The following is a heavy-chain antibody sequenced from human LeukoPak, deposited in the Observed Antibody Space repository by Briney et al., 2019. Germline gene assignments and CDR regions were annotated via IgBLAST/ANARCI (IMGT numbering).Heavy chain of an antibody. CDR3: ARGHSSGWFPGVYHNYMDV. D-gene: IGHD6-19*01. J-gene: IGHJ6*03. V-gene: IGHV4-59*01. Sequence: SETLSLTCTVSGGSISSYYWSWIRQPPGKGLEWIGHIYDSGTTNYNPSLKSRVTISADTSKNQFSLKLTSVTAADTAIYYCARGHSSGWFPGVYHNYMDVWGKGTTVTVSS. CDR1: GGSISSYY. CDR2: IYDSGTT.